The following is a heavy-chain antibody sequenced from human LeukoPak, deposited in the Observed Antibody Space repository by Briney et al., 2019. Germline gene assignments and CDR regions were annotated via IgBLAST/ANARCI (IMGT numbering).Heavy chain of an antibody. CDR2: IYSGGST. V-gene: IGHV3-66*01. CDR3: ARDGRGYCSGGSCYPYYYYGMDV. J-gene: IGHJ6*02. CDR1: GFTVSSNY. D-gene: IGHD2-15*01. Sequence: PGGSLRLSCAASGFTVSSNYMSWVRQAPGKGLEWVSVIYSGGSTYYADSVKSRFTISRDNSKNTLYLQMNSLRAEDTAVYYCARDGRGYCSGGSCYPYYYYGMDVWGQGTTVTVSS.